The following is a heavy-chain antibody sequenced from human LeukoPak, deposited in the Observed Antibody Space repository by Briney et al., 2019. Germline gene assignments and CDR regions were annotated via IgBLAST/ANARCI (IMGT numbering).Heavy chain of an antibody. CDR3: ARGRYCSSTSCYKVYYYYMDV. CDR1: GYTFTSYG. D-gene: IGHD2-2*02. Sequence: ASEKVSSKASGYTFTSYGISWVRQAPGQGLEWMGWISTYNGNTNYAQKLQGRVTMTTDTSTSTAYMELRSLRSDDTAVYYCARGRYCSSTSCYKVYYYYMDVWGKGTTVTVSS. CDR2: ISTYNGNT. V-gene: IGHV1-18*01. J-gene: IGHJ6*03.